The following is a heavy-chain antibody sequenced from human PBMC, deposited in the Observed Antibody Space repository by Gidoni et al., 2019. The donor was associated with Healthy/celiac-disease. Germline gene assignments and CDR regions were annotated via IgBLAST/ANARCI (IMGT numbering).Heavy chain of an antibody. CDR1: GGSFSGYY. J-gene: IGHJ4*02. D-gene: IGHD3-22*01. CDR2: INHSGST. CDR3: ARVGDSSGAGLDY. Sequence: QVQLQQWGAGLLKPSETLSLTCAVYGGSFSGYYWSWIRQPPGKGLEWIGEINHSGSTNYNPSLKSRVTISVDTSKNQFSLKLSSVTAADTAVYYCARVGDSSGAGLDYWGQGTLVTVSS. V-gene: IGHV4-34*01.